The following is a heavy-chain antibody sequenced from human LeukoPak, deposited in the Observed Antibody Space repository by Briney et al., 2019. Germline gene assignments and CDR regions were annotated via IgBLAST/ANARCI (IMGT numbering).Heavy chain of an antibody. CDR1: GYSISSGYY. Sequence: SETLSLTCAVSGYSISSGYYWGWIRQPPGKGLEWIGSIYHSGSTYYNPSLKSRVTISVDTSKNQFSLKLSSVTAADTAVYYCARALGPGVAGTWDWGQGTLVTVSS. D-gene: IGHD6-19*01. V-gene: IGHV4-38-2*01. CDR2: IYHSGST. CDR3: ARALGPGVAGTWD. J-gene: IGHJ4*02.